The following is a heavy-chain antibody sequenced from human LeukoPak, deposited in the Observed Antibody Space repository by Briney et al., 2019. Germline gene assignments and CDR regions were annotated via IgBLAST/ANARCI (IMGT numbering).Heavy chain of an antibody. D-gene: IGHD2-21*02. Sequence: GASVKVSCKASGYPFTSYYIYWVRQAPGHGLEWMGVINPNGGAISYAQQFQGRVTMTRDTSTSTAYMELRSLRSDDTAVYYCARDDCGGDCYLYYYYGMDVWGQGTTVTVSS. CDR1: GYPFTSYY. J-gene: IGHJ6*02. CDR3: ARDDCGGDCYLYYYYGMDV. V-gene: IGHV1-46*01. CDR2: INPNGGAI.